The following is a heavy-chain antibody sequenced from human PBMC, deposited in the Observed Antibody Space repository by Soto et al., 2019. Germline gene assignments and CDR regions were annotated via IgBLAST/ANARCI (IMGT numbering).Heavy chain of an antibody. J-gene: IGHJ4*02. V-gene: IGHV3-23*01. CDR1: GFTFSSFA. Sequence: GGSLRLSCAASGFTFSSFAMSWVRQAPGKGLDWVSAISVSGGSTYSADSVKGRFTISRDNSKNTLYLQMSSLTAEDTAVYYCARGFSAGKGSPPDFCGQGSLVTVSS. CDR2: ISVSGGST. CDR3: ARGFSAGKGSPPDF. D-gene: IGHD6-13*01.